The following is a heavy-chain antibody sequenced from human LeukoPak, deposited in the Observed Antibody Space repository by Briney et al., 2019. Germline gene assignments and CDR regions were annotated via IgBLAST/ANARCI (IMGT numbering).Heavy chain of an antibody. J-gene: IGHJ3*02. CDR3: AKSTVTTTAAYDI. CDR2: ITGTGST. V-gene: IGHV3-23*01. Sequence: GGSLRLSCAASGFTFNNFAMNWEREAPGKGLEWVSAITGTGSTYYADSMRGRFTISRDISTAILFLQMNSLRGEDTALYYCAKSTVTTTAAYDIWGRGTVVTISS. D-gene: IGHD4-17*01. CDR1: GFTFNNFA.